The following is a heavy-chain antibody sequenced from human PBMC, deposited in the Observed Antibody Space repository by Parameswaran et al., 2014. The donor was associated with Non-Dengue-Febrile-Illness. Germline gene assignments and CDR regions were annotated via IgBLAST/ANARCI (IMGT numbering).Heavy chain of an antibody. V-gene: IGHV4-31*02. CDR3: AREPTDGNTPVAYDY. CDR2: IYYGGSTYSGST. J-gene: IGHJ4*02. D-gene: IGHD2-2*01. Sequence: RWIRQPPGKGLEWIGYIYYGGSTYSGSTYFNPSLKSRVTISVDTSKNQFSLKLSSVTAADTAVYYCAREPTDGNTPVAYDYWGQGTLVTVSS.